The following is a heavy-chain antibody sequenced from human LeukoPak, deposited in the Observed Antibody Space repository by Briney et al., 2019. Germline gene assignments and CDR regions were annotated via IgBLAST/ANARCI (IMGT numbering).Heavy chain of an antibody. CDR3: AREGYCSSTSCSLDY. V-gene: IGHV1-2*02. CDR2: INPNSGGT. J-gene: IGHJ4*02. Sequence: ASVRVSCKASGGTFSSYAISWVRQAPGQGLEWMGWINPNSGGTNYAQKFQGRVTMTRDTSISTAYMELSRLRSDDTAVYYCAREGYCSSTSCSLDYWGQGTLVTVSS. CDR1: GGTFSSYA. D-gene: IGHD2-2*01.